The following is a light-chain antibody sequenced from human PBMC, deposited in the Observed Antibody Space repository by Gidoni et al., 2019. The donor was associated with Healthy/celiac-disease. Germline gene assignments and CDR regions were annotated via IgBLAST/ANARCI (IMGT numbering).Light chain of an antibody. V-gene: IGKV3-15*01. CDR1: QSVRSN. Sequence: EIVMTPSPATPSVSPGERATLPCRACQSVRSNLARYQQKTGQAPRLLIYGAATRSAGIPAECSGGRCGAEVTLTISSRQEEDFAVYYCQKYNKWPRWTFGQGTKVEIK. CDR3: QKYNKWPRWT. CDR2: GAA. J-gene: IGKJ1*01.